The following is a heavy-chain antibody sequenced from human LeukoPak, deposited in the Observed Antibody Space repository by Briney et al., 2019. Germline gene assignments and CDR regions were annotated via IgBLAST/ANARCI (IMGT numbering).Heavy chain of an antibody. CDR1: GFMFSSYE. J-gene: IGHJ6*02. CDR3: ARGLHYYDSSGYYYRGGMDV. CDR2: ISSSGSVM. V-gene: IGHV3-48*03. Sequence: GGSLRLSCAASGFMFSSYEMNWVRQAPGKGLEWVSYISSSGSVMYYADSVQGRFTISRDNAKNSLYLQMNGLRAEDTAVYYCARGLHYYDSSGYYYRGGMDVWGQGTTVTVSS. D-gene: IGHD3-22*01.